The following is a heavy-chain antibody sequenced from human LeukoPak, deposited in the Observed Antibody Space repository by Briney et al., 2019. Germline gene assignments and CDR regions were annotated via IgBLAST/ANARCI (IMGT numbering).Heavy chain of an antibody. Sequence: SETLSLTCTVSGGSISGSSYYWAWIRQPPGRGLEWVGTIYYSGSTNHNPSLKSRLTISVDTSKNQFSLRLSSVTAADSAVYYCVRQSGFSMIVVVFDYWGQGTLVTVSS. D-gene: IGHD3-22*01. CDR2: IYYSGST. J-gene: IGHJ4*02. CDR1: GGSISGSSYY. V-gene: IGHV4-39*01. CDR3: VRQSGFSMIVVVFDY.